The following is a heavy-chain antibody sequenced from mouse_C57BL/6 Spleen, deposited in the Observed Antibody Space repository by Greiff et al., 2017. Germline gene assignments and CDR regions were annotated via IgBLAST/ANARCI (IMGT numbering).Heavy chain of an antibody. Sequence: QVQLQQSGAELMKPGASVKLSCKATGYTFTGYWMEWVQQRPGHGLEWIGEILPGSGSTNYNEKFKGKAKFTADTSSNTAYMQLSSLTTEDSAIYYCARGRDYYGSSPWFAYWGQGTLVTVSA. V-gene: IGHV1-9*01. D-gene: IGHD1-1*01. CDR2: ILPGSGST. J-gene: IGHJ3*01. CDR3: ARGRDYYGSSPWFAY. CDR1: GYTFTGYW.